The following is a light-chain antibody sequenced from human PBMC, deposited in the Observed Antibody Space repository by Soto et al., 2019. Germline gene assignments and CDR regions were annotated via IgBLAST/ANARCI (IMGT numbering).Light chain of an antibody. CDR2: GAS. Sequence: EIVLTQSPGTLSLSPGERATLSCRASQSLGSNYLAWYQQKPGQAPRLLIYGASGRATGIPDRFSGSGSGTDFPLTISRLEPEDFAVYYCQHYGASPFTFGPGTKVDIK. CDR1: QSLGSNY. J-gene: IGKJ3*01. V-gene: IGKV3-20*01. CDR3: QHYGASPFT.